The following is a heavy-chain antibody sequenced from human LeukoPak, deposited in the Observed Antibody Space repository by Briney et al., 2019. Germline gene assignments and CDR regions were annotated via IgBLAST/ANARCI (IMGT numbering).Heavy chain of an antibody. J-gene: IGHJ4*02. CDR1: GFTFGDYA. CDR3: TRDRGTYNLYDY. V-gene: IGHV3-49*03. CDR2: IRSKAYGETA. D-gene: IGHD1-26*01. Sequence: GGSLRLSCTASGFTFGDYAMSWIRQAPGKGLEWVGFIRSKAYGETADYAASVKGRFTISRDDSKAIAYLQMNSLKTEDTAVYHCTRDRGTYNLYDYWGQGTLVTVSS.